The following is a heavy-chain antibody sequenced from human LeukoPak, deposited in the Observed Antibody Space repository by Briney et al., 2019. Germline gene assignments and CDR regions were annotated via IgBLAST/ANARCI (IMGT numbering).Heavy chain of an antibody. J-gene: IGHJ6*02. D-gene: IGHD6-19*01. CDR1: GFTFSSYS. CDR3: ARDDGFTPSGWYLGGYYYYGMDV. Sequence: GGSLRLPCAASGFTFSSYSMNWVRQAPGKGLEWVSSISSSSSSYIYYADSVKGRFTISRDNAKNSLYLQMNSLRAEDTAVYYCARDDGFTPSGWYLGGYYYYGMDVWGQGTTVTVSS. CDR2: ISSSSSSYI. V-gene: IGHV3-21*01.